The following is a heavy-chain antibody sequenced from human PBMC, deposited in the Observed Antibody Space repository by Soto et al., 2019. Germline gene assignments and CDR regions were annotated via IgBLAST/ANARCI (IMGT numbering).Heavy chain of an antibody. J-gene: IGHJ6*02. CDR2: IYYSGST. CDR1: GGSISSYY. V-gene: IGHV4-59*01. CDR3: ARVRVDFWSGPSPYYYYGMDV. D-gene: IGHD3-3*01. Sequence: SETLSLTCTVSGGSISSYYWSWIRQPPGKGLEWIGYIYYSGSTNYNPFLKSRVTISVDTSKNQFSLKLSSVTAADTAVYYCARVRVDFWSGPSPYYYYGMDVWGQGTTVTVSS.